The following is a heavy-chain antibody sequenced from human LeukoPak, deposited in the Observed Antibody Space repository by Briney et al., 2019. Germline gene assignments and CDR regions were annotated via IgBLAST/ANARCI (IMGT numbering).Heavy chain of an antibody. J-gene: IGHJ4*02. CDR2: IKNRANIYTT. CDR3: ARRGGSHPFLDY. CDR1: GFTFSDHY. V-gene: IGHV3-72*01. D-gene: IGHD1-26*01. Sequence: QPGRSLGLSCAASGFTFSDHYMDWVRQAPGKGLEWIGRIKNRANIYTTQYAASLEGRFTISRDDSENSLYLQMNRLKTDDTAVYYCARRGGSHPFLDYWGQGTLVTVSS.